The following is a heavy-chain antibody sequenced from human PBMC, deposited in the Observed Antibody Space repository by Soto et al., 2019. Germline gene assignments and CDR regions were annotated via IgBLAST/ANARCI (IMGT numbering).Heavy chain of an antibody. Sequence: PSQTLSLTCTVSGGSISSYYWSWIRQPPGKGLEWIGYIYYSGSTDYNPSLKSRVTILVDTSKNQFSLNLSSVTAADTAVYYCARHRSGTFSPGYFDYWGQGTLVTVSS. V-gene: IGHV4-59*08. D-gene: IGHD1-26*01. CDR3: ARHRSGTFSPGYFDY. J-gene: IGHJ4*02. CDR2: IYYSGST. CDR1: GGSISSYY.